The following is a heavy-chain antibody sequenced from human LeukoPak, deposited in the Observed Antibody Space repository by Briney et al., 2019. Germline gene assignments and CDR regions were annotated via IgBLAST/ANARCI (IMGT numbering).Heavy chain of an antibody. CDR2: ISRSSSTI. D-gene: IGHD3-22*01. Sequence: PGGSLRLSCAASGFTFSGYSMNWVRQAPGKGLEWISYISRSSSTIYYADSVKSRFTISKDNAKNSLYLQMNSLRDEDTAVYYCWRSRYYRDPFDDWGQGTLVTVSS. CDR3: WRSRYYRDPFDD. V-gene: IGHV3-48*02. CDR1: GFTFSGYS. J-gene: IGHJ4*02.